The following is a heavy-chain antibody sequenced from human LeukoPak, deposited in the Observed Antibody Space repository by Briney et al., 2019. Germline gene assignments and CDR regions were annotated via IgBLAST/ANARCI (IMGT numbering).Heavy chain of an antibody. D-gene: IGHD2-15*01. CDR2: IYYSGST. Sequence: PSETLSLTCTVSGGSISSSSYYWGWIRQPPGKGLEWIGSIYYSGSTYYNPSLKSRVTISVDTSKNQFSLKLSSVTAADTAVYYCARLRGGGANDYWGQGTLVTVSS. CDR3: ARLRGGGANDY. J-gene: IGHJ4*02. V-gene: IGHV4-39*01. CDR1: GGSISSSSYY.